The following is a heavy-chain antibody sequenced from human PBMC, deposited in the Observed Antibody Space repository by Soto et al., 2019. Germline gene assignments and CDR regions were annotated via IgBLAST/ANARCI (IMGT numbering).Heavy chain of an antibody. CDR2: INEDGTT. V-gene: IGHV3-48*03. CDR1: GFTVSSSE. Sequence: EVQLVESGGGLVQPGGSLRLSCTASGFTVSSSEMNWVRQAPGKGLEWVSYINEDGTTFYADSVRGRFTISRDSAENSLFLQMNSLRAGDTAVYYCLRDKGERVAYGMDVWGQGTTVTVSS. D-gene: IGHD3-16*01. J-gene: IGHJ6*02. CDR3: LRDKGERVAYGMDV.